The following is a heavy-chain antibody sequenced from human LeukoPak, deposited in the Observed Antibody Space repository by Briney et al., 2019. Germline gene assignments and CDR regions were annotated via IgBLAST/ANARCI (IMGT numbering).Heavy chain of an antibody. D-gene: IGHD3-10*01. CDR2: IRYDGSNK. CDR1: GFTFSSYG. V-gene: IGHV3-30*02. J-gene: IGHJ4*02. CDR3: AKDLVLLWFGELYY. Sequence: GGSLRLSCAASGFTFSSYGMHWVRQAPGKGLERVAFIRYDGSNKYYADSVKGRFTISRDNSKNTLYLQMNSLRAEDTAVYYCAKDLVLLWFGELYYWGQGTLVTVSS.